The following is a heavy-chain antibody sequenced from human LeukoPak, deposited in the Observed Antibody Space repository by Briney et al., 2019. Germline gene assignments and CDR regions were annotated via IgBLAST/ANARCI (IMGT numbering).Heavy chain of an antibody. Sequence: ASVKVSCKASGYTFTHYYMHWVRQAPGQGLEWMGIIHPNDGGTTYAQKFQDRVTMTRDTSTTTIYMELTSLRSEDTAVYYCAREVGSTDCWGQGTLVTVSS. CDR1: GYTFTHYY. D-gene: IGHD1-26*01. V-gene: IGHV1-46*01. CDR3: AREVGSTDC. CDR2: IHPNDGGT. J-gene: IGHJ4*02.